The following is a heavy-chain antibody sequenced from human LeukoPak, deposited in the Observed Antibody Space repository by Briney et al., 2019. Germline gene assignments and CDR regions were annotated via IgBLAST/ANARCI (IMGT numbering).Heavy chain of an antibody. V-gene: IGHV3-21*01. Sequence: GGSLRLSCAASGFTFSSYSMNWVRQAPGKGLEWVSSISSSSSYIYYADSVKGRFTISRDNAKNSLYRQMDSLRAEDTAVYYCARGTKDDYVWGSYRYPKYYFDYWGQGTLVTVSS. J-gene: IGHJ4*02. CDR2: ISSSSSYI. D-gene: IGHD3-16*02. CDR1: GFTFSSYS. CDR3: ARGTKDDYVWGSYRYPKYYFDY.